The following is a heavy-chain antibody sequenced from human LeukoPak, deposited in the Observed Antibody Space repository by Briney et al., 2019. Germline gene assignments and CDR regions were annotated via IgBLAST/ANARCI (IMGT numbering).Heavy chain of an antibody. CDR1: GFTFSTYA. Sequence: GGSLRLSCAASGFTFSTYAMSWVRQAPGKGLEWVSIIRGSSSNTYYADSVRGRFTISRDNSKNTLYLQMNTLRAEDTAVYYCVRDLDLGGYSSFVSWGQGTLVTVSS. J-gene: IGHJ4*02. CDR3: VRDLDLGGYSSFVS. V-gene: IGHV3-23*01. D-gene: IGHD4-23*01. CDR2: IRGSSSNT.